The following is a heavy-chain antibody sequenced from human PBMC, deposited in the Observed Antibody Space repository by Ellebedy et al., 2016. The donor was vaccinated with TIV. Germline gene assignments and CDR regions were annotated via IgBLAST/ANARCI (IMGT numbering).Heavy chain of an antibody. V-gene: IGHV4-59*01. D-gene: IGHD2-2*01. CDR3: AMTVVPAALAGSAWFDP. J-gene: IGHJ5*02. CDR2: IYYSGST. CDR1: GGSISSYY. Sequence: MPGGSLRLSCTVSGGSISSYYWSWIRQPPGKGLEWIGYIYYSGSTNYNPSLKSRVTISVDTSKNQFSLKLSSVTAADTAVYYCAMTVVPAALAGSAWFDPWGQGTLVTVSS.